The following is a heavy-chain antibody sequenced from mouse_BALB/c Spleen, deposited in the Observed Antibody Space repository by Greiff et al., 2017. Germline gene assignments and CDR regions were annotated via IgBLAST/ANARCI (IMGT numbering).Heavy chain of an antibody. CDR3: ARGDGSSYWYCDV. CDR2: INSNGGST. V-gene: IGHV5-6-2*01. CDR1: GFTFSSYY. Sequence: DVHLVESGGGLVKLGGSLKLSCAASGFTFSSYYMSWVRQTPEKRLELVAAINSNGGSTYYPDTVKGRFTISRDNAKNTLYLQMSSLKSEDTALYDCARGDGSSYWYCDVWGAGTTVTVSS. J-gene: IGHJ1*01. D-gene: IGHD1-1*01.